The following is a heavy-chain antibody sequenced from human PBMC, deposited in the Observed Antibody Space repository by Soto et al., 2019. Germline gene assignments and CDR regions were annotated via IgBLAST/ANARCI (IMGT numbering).Heavy chain of an antibody. CDR2: IIPIFGTT. CDR3: ARSYSSGWYDFDY. D-gene: IGHD6-19*01. J-gene: IGHJ4*02. Sequence: SVKVSCKASGGTFSSYAISWVRQAPGQGLEWMGGIIPIFGTTNYAQKFQGRVTITADESTSTAYMELSSLRSEDTAVYYCARSYSSGWYDFDYWGQGTLVTVSS. CDR1: GGTFSSYA. V-gene: IGHV1-69*13.